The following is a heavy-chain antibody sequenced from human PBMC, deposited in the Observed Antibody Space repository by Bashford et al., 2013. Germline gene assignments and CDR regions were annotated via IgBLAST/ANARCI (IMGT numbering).Heavy chain of an antibody. CDR1: GYTFTGYY. J-gene: IGHJ4*02. CDR2: INPNSGGT. CDR3: AICPPDEGPIDY. D-gene: IGHD1-14*01. V-gene: IGHV1-2*02. Sequence: ASVKVSCKASGYTFTGYYMHWVRQAPGQGLEWMGWINPNSGGTNYAQKFQGRVTMTRDTSISTAYMELSRLRSDDTAVYYCAICPPDEGPIDYWGQGTLVTVSS.